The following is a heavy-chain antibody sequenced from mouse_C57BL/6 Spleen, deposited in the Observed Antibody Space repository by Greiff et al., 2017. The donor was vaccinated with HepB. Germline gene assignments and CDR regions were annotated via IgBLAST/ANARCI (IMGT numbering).Heavy chain of an antibody. CDR2: IHPNSGST. CDR1: GYTFTSYW. V-gene: IGHV1-64*01. Sequence: QVQLQQSGAELVKPGASVKLSCKASGYTFTSYWMHWVKQRPGQGLEWIGMIHPNSGSTNYNEKFKSKATLTVDKSSSTAYMQLSSLTSEDSAVYYCASLLMITTVVATDYWGQGTTLTVSS. CDR3: ASLLMITTVVATDY. D-gene: IGHD1-1*01. J-gene: IGHJ2*01.